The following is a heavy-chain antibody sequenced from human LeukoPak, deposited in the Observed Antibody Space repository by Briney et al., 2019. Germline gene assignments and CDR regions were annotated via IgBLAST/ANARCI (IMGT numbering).Heavy chain of an antibody. CDR2: MNPNSGNT. CDR1: VYTFTSYD. Sequence: ASVKVSCKASVYTFTSYDINWVRQATGRGLEWMGWMNPNSGNTGYAQKFQGRVTMTRNSSITTAYMELSSLRSEDTAVYYCARRHGRCSDGSCYYPDYWGQGTLVTVSS. J-gene: IGHJ4*02. D-gene: IGHD2-15*01. CDR3: ARRHGRCSDGSCYYPDY. V-gene: IGHV1-8*01.